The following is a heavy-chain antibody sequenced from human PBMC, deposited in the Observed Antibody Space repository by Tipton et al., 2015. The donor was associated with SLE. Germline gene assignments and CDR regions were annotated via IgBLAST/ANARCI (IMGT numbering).Heavy chain of an antibody. CDR1: GGSFSGYY. Sequence: TLSLTCAVYGGSFSGYYWSWIRQPPGKGLEWIGRIYTRGSTNSNLSLKSRVTISSDTSKNQFSLKLSSVTAADTAVYYCAREGADWLYSYMDVWGKGTTVTISS. V-gene: IGHV4-4*08. J-gene: IGHJ6*03. CDR2: IYTRGST. D-gene: IGHD3-9*01. CDR3: AREGADWLYSYMDV.